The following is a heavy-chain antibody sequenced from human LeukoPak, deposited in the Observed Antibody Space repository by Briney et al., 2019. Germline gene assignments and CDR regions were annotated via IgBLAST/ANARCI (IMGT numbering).Heavy chain of an antibody. V-gene: IGHV4-4*07. D-gene: IGHD3-10*01. J-gene: IGHJ3*02. CDR1: GDSPSTYY. CDR3: ARGALGRPTYYYGSGSFKDAFDI. CDR2: IYTSGSP. Sequence: SETLSLTCTVSGDSPSTYYWSSIRQPAGKGLEWVGRIYTSGSPNYNPSLKSRVTMSVDTSKIQFSLILSSVTAADTAVYYCARGALGRPTYYYGSGSFKDAFDIWGQGTMVTVSS.